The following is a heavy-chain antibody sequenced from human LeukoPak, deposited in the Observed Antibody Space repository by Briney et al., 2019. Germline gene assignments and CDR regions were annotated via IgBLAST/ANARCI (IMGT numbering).Heavy chain of an antibody. D-gene: IGHD3-3*01. J-gene: IGHJ5*02. CDR2: IRYDGSNK. Sequence: GGPLRLSCAASGFTFSNYGMHWVRQAPGKGLEWVAFIRYDGSNKYYADSVKGRFTISRDNSKNTLYLQMNSLRAEDTAVYYCAKGYWSGYSFDNWFDPWGQGTLVTVSS. CDR3: AKGYWSGYSFDNWFDP. V-gene: IGHV3-30*02. CDR1: GFTFSNYG.